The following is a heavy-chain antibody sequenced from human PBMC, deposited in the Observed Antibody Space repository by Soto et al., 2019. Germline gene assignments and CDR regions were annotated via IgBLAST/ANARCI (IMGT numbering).Heavy chain of an antibody. D-gene: IGHD2-2*01. V-gene: IGHV1-3*01. CDR3: ARTPVGVPAADY. Sequence: ASVKVSCKASGYTFTSYAMHWVRQAPGQRLEWMGWINAGNGNTKYSQKFQGRVTITRDTSASTAYMELSSLRSEDTAVYYCARTPVGVPAADYWGQGTLVTVSS. CDR1: GYTFTSYA. CDR2: INAGNGNT. J-gene: IGHJ4*02.